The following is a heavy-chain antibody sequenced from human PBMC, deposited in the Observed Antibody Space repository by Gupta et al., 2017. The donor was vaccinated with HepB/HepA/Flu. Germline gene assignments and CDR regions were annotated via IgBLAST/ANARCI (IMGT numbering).Heavy chain of an antibody. CDR1: VFTFMSYS. Sequence: EVQLVESGGGLVQPGGSLGPSWAASVFTFMSYSINRDPQVSGKGLEWVSYISSSSSTIYYADSVKGRFTISRDNAKNSLYLQMNSLRDEDTAVYYCARAYYDFWSGYYTGIDYWGQGTLVTVSS. CDR2: ISSSSSTI. D-gene: IGHD3-3*01. V-gene: IGHV3-48*02. CDR3: ARAYYDFWSGYYTGIDY. J-gene: IGHJ4*02.